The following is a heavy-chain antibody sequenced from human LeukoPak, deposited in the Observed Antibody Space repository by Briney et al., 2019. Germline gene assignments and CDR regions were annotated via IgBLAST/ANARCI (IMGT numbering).Heavy chain of an antibody. J-gene: IGHJ4*02. V-gene: IGHV4-31*03. D-gene: IGHD2-15*01. CDR2: VYYIVIT. CDR3: ARDVGGKYYFDY. Sequence: PSETLSLTCTVSDRAYSSGSDFSSRIPSPTAETHHSHRHVYYIVITWHYNPFLSSRITMSVDTSKNHFSLKLNSVTAADTAVYYCARDVGGKYYFDYWGQGTLVTVSS. CDR1: DRAYSSGSDF.